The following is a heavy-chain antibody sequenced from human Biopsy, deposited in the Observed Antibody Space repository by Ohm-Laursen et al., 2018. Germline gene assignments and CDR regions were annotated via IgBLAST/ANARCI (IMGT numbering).Heavy chain of an antibody. J-gene: IGHJ6*02. CDR1: SGSISGYY. Sequence: ETLSLTCTVSSGSISGYYWTWIRQAPGKGLEFIGYVYSSGSTNYNPSLKSRATISLDTSRNQVSLRLSSVTAADTAVYYCARGIAVVRSLDVWGQGTTVAVSS. CDR3: ARGIAVVRSLDV. CDR2: VYSSGST. V-gene: IGHV4-59*08. D-gene: IGHD5-18*01.